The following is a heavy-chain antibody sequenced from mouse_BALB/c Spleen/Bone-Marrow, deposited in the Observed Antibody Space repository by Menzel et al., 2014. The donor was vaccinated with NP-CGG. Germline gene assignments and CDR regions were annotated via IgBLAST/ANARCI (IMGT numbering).Heavy chain of an antibody. D-gene: IGHD4-1*01. Sequence: EVHLVESGGGLVKPGGSLKLSCAASGFAFSSYDMSWVRQTPEKRLEWVATISSGGSYTYYPDSVKGRLTISRDNARNTLYLQMSSLRSEDTALYYCARPLTGAYFGYWGQGTTLTVSS. CDR1: GFAFSSYD. CDR3: ARPLTGAYFGY. J-gene: IGHJ2*01. V-gene: IGHV5-9*02. CDR2: ISSGGSYT.